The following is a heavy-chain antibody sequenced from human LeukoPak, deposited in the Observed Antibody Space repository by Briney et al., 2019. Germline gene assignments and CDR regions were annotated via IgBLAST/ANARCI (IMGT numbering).Heavy chain of an antibody. J-gene: IGHJ4*02. CDR2: IQHDGSKK. CDR1: RFTFSSYG. D-gene: IGHD5-18*01. CDR3: AKDTPRGYNYGYFDY. Sequence: GGSLRLSCAASRFTFSSYGMHWVRQAPGKGLEWVAFIQHDGSKKYYADSVKGRFTISRDNSKNTLYLQMNSLRAEDTAIYFCAKDTPRGYNYGYFDYWGQGTLVTVSS. V-gene: IGHV3-30*02.